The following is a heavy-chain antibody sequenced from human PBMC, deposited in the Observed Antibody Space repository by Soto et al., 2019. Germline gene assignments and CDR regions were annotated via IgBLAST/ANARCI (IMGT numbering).Heavy chain of an antibody. J-gene: IGHJ4*02. V-gene: IGHV3-23*01. Sequence: EVQLLESGGGMVQPGGSLRLSCTASGFTFSTYGMSGDSQAPGKGLEWVSSRRGAGTTTYYLDSVKGRFTNPRDNSRNTLSLQMNSLRTEDTAVYYLAKDISFDTSAYNYWGQGILVTGSS. CDR1: GFTFSTYG. CDR2: RRGAGTTT. D-gene: IGHD3-22*01. CDR3: AKDISFDTSAYNY.